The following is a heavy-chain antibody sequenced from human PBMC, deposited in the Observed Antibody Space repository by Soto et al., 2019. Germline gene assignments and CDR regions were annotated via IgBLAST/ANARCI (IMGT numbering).Heavy chain of an antibody. CDR3: AEAQVTVVAGSTXDY. CDR1: GYSISSGSY. V-gene: IGHV4-38-2*02. CDR2: IYHCGTT. Sequence: SETLSVTHTVSGYSISSGSYWGWIRQPPGKGPEWIASIYHCGTTFYNPSLKSRVTVSVDKSNNQFSMKLRSVTASDTAVYYRAEAQVTVVAGSTXDYXGHGTLVTVSS. D-gene: IGHD6-19*01. J-gene: IGHJ4*01.